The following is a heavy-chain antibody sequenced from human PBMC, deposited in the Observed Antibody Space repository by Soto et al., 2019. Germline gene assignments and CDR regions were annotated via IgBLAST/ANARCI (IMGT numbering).Heavy chain of an antibody. J-gene: IGHJ3*02. CDR3: AQDLTSGYYLDAAFDI. CDR2: ISYDGSNK. CDR1: GFTFSSYA. D-gene: IGHD3-22*01. Sequence: PGGSLRLSCAASGFTFSSYAMHWIRQAPGKGLEWVAVISYDGSNKYYADSVKGRFTISRDNSKNTLYLQMNSLRTEDTAVYYCAQDLTSGYYLDAAFDIWGQGTMVTVS. V-gene: IGHV3-30-3*01.